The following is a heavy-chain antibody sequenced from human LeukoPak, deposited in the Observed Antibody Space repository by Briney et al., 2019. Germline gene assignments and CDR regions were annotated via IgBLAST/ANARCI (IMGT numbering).Heavy chain of an antibody. Sequence: ASVKVSRKASGYTFTSYGISWVRQAPGQGLEWMGWISAYNGNTNYAQKLQGRVTMTTDTSTSTAYMELRSLRSDDTAVYYCARGRGDYVWGSNWFDPWGQGTLVTVSS. CDR1: GYTFTSYG. J-gene: IGHJ5*02. CDR2: ISAYNGNT. CDR3: ARGRGDYVWGSNWFDP. D-gene: IGHD3-16*01. V-gene: IGHV1-18*01.